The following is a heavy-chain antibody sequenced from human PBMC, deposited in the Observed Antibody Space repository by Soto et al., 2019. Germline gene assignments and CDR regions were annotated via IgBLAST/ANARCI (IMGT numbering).Heavy chain of an antibody. CDR3: ARVGVTYYYDSSGYRTPFHYGMDV. Sequence: SVKVSCKASVGTFSSYAISWVRQAPGQGLEWVGGIIPIFGTANYAQKFQGRVTITADKSTSTAYMELSSLRSEDTAVYYCARVGVTYYYDSSGYRTPFHYGMDVWGQGTTVTVSS. CDR1: VGTFSSYA. J-gene: IGHJ6*02. CDR2: IIPIFGTA. D-gene: IGHD3-22*01. V-gene: IGHV1-69*06.